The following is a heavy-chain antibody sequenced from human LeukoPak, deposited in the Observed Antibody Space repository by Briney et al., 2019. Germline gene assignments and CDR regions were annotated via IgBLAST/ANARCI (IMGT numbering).Heavy chain of an antibody. CDR1: GGSISSTSYY. V-gene: IGHV4-39*01. J-gene: IGHJ4*02. CDR2: IYYSGST. CDR3: ARTRYYYGSRSYGAPYYFDY. D-gene: IGHD3-10*01. Sequence: SETLSLTCTVSGGSISSTSYYWGWIRQPPGKGLEWIGTIYYSGSTYYNPSLKSRVTISVDTSKNQFSLKLSSVTAADTAVYYCARTRYYYGSRSYGAPYYFDYWGQGTLVTVSS.